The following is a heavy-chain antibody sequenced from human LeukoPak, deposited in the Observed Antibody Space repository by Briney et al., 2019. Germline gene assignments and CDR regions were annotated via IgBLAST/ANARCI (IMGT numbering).Heavy chain of an antibody. V-gene: IGHV4-59*08. D-gene: IGHD3-22*01. CDR1: GDSITSYY. CDR3: ARLSPYDSGGYYSQFDC. J-gene: IGHJ4*02. Sequence: PSETLSLTCTVSGDSITSYYWSWIRQPPGKGLEWIGYIYYSGSTNYNPSLKSRVTISVDTSKNQFSLKLSSVTAADTAVYYCARLSPYDSGGYYSQFDCWGQGTLVTASS. CDR2: IYYSGST.